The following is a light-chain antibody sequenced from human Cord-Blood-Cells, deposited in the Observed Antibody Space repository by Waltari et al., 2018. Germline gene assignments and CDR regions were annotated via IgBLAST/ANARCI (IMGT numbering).Light chain of an antibody. Sequence: QSALTQPASVSGSPGQSITISCTGTSSDVGGYNYVLWYQQHPGKAPKLMIYDVSNRPSGVSNRFSGSKSGNTASLTISGLQAEDEADYYCSSYTSSSHVVFGGGTKLTVL. V-gene: IGLV2-14*01. J-gene: IGLJ2*01. CDR1: SSDVGGYNY. CDR2: DVS. CDR3: SSYTSSSHVV.